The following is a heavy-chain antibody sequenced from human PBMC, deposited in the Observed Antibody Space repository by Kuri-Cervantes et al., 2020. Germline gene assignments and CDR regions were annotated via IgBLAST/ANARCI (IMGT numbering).Heavy chain of an antibody. CDR2: IYYSGST. CDR3: ARDRAAADTIYFDY. J-gene: IGHJ4*02. V-gene: IGHV4-31*03. Sequence: SETLSLTCTVSGGSISSGGYYWSWIRQHPGKGLEWIGYIYYSGSTYYNPSLKSRVTMSVDTSKNQFSLKLSSVTAADTAVYYCARDRAAADTIYFDYWGQGTLVTVSS. CDR1: GGSISSGGYY. D-gene: IGHD6-13*01.